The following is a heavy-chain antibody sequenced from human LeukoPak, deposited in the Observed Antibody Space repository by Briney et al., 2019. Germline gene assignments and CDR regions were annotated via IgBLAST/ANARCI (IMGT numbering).Heavy chain of an antibody. Sequence: SETLSLTCTVSGGSISSSSYYWGWIRQPPGKGLEWIGSIYYSGSTYYNPSLKSRVTISVDTSKNQFSLKLSSVTAADTAVYYCARAHSSSRSRYYYYYMDVWGKGTTVTVSS. CDR1: GGSISSSSYY. CDR3: ARAHSSSRSRYYYYYMDV. D-gene: IGHD6-6*01. V-gene: IGHV4-39*07. J-gene: IGHJ6*03. CDR2: IYYSGST.